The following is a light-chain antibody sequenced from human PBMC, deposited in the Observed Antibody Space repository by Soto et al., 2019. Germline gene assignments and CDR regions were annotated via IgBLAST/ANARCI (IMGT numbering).Light chain of an antibody. CDR1: SSNILSNT. Sequence: QSALTQPPSASGTPGQTVTISCSGSSSNILSNTVNWYQHLPGTAPKLLISFNNQRPSGVPDRFSGSKSGTSASLAISGLQSEDEADYYCAAWDDSLSGFVVFGGGTKVTVL. CDR2: FNN. V-gene: IGLV1-44*01. J-gene: IGLJ2*01. CDR3: AAWDDSLSGFVV.